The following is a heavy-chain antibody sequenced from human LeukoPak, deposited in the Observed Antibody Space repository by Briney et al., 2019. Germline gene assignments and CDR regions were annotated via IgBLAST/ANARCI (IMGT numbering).Heavy chain of an antibody. CDR2: ISGSGGST. J-gene: IGHJ4*02. D-gene: IGHD6-19*01. V-gene: IGHV3-23*01. CDR3: AKEPVAGAYYFDY. CDR1: GFXFSSYA. Sequence: GGSLRLSCAASGFXFSSYAISWIRQAPGKGLEWVSAISGSGGSTYYADSVKGRFTISRDNSKNTLYLQMNSLRAEDTAVYYCAKEPVAGAYYFDYWGQGTLVTVSS.